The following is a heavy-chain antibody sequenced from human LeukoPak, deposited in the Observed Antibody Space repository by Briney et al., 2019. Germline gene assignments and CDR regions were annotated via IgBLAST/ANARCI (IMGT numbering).Heavy chain of an antibody. CDR1: GYTFTGYY. D-gene: IGHD6-13*01. CDR2: VDPNSGGT. Sequence: ASVKVSCKASGYTFTGYYMHWVRQAPGQGPEWMGWVDPNSGGTNYAQKFQGRVTMTRDTSISTAYMELSRLGSDDTAVYYCARITSSTWYTPYIDYWGQGTLVTVSS. J-gene: IGHJ4*02. CDR3: ARITSSTWYTPYIDY. V-gene: IGHV1-2*02.